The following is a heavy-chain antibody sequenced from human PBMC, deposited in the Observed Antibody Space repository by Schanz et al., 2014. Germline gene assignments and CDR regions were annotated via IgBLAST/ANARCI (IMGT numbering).Heavy chain of an antibody. CDR2: IYNSGKT. CDR3: ARVVLGGDAFDI. Sequence: QVQLQESGPALVKPSETLSLTCTVSGGSISSEYWSWIRQPAGKGLEWIGRIYNSGKTNYNPSLERRVSMSVETSKKQLSLKLRSVSAADTAVYYCARVVLGGDAFDIWGQGTMVTVSS. V-gene: IGHV4-4*07. CDR1: GGSISSEY. D-gene: IGHD3-10*01. J-gene: IGHJ3*02.